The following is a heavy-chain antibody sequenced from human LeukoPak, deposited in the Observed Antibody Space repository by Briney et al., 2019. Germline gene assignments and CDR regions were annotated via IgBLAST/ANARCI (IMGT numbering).Heavy chain of an antibody. CDR1: GFTFSSYA. CDR2: ISGSGGST. CDR3: AGVSGYDYEGYYFDY. V-gene: IGHV3-23*01. J-gene: IGHJ4*02. D-gene: IGHD5-12*01. Sequence: PGRSLRLSCAASGFTFSSYAMSWVRQAPGKGLEWVSAISGSGGSTYYADSVKGRFTISRDNSKNTLYLQMNSLRAEDTAVYYCAGVSGYDYEGYYFDYWGQGTLVTVST.